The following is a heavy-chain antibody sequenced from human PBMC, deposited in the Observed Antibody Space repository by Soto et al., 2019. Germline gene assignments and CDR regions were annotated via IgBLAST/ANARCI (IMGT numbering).Heavy chain of an antibody. CDR3: ARGRRDILLIGWFDP. V-gene: IGHV4-34*01. Sequence: NPSETLSLTXAVSGGSLSDYYWSWIRQPPGKGLEWIGEINHSGITNYNPSLKSRVTMSVDTSKNQFSLKLSSVTAADTAVYYCARGRRDILLIGWFDPWGQGTLVTVSS. J-gene: IGHJ5*02. D-gene: IGHD2-8*01. CDR2: INHSGIT. CDR1: GGSLSDYY.